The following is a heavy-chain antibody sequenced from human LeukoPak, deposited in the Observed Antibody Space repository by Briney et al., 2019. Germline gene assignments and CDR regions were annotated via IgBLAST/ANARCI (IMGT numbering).Heavy chain of an antibody. D-gene: IGHD3-3*02. CDR1: GYTFTSYD. J-gene: IGHJ5*02. Sequence: ASVKVSCKASGYTFTSYDINWVRQATGQRLEWMGWMNPNSGNTGYAQKFQGRVTITRNTSISTAYMELSSLRSEDTAVYYCARVSHSFNWFDPWGQGTLVTVSS. CDR2: MNPNSGNT. V-gene: IGHV1-8*03. CDR3: ARVSHSFNWFDP.